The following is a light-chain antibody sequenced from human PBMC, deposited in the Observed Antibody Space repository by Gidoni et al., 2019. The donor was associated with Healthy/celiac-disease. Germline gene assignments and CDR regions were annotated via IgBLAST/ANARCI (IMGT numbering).Light chain of an antibody. Sequence: DIQMTQSPSSLSASVGDRVTITCQASQDISNYLNWYQQKPGKAPKLLIYDASNLETGVPSRFSGSGSGTDFTFTISSLQPEDIATHYCQQYDKLPFTFGPGTKVDIK. J-gene: IGKJ3*01. CDR1: QDISNY. CDR2: DAS. V-gene: IGKV1-33*01. CDR3: QQYDKLPFT.